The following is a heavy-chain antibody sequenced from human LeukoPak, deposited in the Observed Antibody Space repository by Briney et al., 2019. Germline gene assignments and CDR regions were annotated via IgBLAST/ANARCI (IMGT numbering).Heavy chain of an antibody. D-gene: IGHD2-2*02. CDR2: IIPIFGTA. CDR3: ARGPYCSSTSCYTEHSFDY. CDR1: GYTFTGYY. V-gene: IGHV1-69*05. Sequence: PGASVKVSCKASGYTFTGYYMHWVRQAPGQGLEWMGGIIPIFGTANYAQKFQGRVTITTDESTSTAYMELSSLRSEDTAVYYCARGPYCSSTSCYTEHSFDYWGQGTLVTVSS. J-gene: IGHJ4*02.